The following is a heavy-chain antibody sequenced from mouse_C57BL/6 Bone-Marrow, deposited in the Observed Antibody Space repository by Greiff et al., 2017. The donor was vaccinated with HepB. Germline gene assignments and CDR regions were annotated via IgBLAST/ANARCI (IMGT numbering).Heavy chain of an antibody. D-gene: IGHD1-1*01. Sequence: QVQLQQPGAELVRPGSSVKLSCKASGYTFTSYWMHWVKQRPIQGLEWIGNIDPSDSETHYNQKFKDKATLTVDKSSSTAYMQLSSLTSEDSAVYYYARWGTTVDWYFDVWGTGTTVTVSS. CDR2: IDPSDSET. CDR1: GYTFTSYW. CDR3: ARWGTTVDWYFDV. J-gene: IGHJ1*03. V-gene: IGHV1-52*01.